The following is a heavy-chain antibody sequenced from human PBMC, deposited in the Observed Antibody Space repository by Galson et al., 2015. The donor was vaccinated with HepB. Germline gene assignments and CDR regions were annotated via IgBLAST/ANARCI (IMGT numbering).Heavy chain of an antibody. V-gene: IGHV3-30-3*01. D-gene: IGHD6-19*01. J-gene: IGHJ4*02. Sequence: SLRLSCAASGFTFSSYAMHWVRQAPGKGLEWVAVISYDGSNKYYADSVKGRFTISRDNSKNTLYLQMNSLRAEDTAVYYCAREPLPAIAVAGNRVLGYFDYWGQGTLVTVSS. CDR3: AREPLPAIAVAGNRVLGYFDY. CDR2: ISYDGSNK. CDR1: GFTFSSYA.